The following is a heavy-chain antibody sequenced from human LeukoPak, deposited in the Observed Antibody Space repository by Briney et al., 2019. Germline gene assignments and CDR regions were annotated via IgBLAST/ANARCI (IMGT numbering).Heavy chain of an antibody. CDR3: ARVKGTEWNWFDP. J-gene: IGHJ5*02. CDR1: GGSFSGNY. CDR2: INQSGRT. Sequence: SETLSLTCAVFGGSFSGNYWSWVRQPPGKGLEWIGEINQSGRTNYDPSLKSRVTISGDTSKNQFSLRLSSVTAADTAVYYCARVKGTEWNWFDPWGQGTLVTVSS. V-gene: IGHV4-34*01. D-gene: IGHD2-8*01.